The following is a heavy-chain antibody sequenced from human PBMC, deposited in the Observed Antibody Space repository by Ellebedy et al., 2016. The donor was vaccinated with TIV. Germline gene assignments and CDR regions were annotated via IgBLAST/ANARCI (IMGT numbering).Heavy chain of an antibody. D-gene: IGHD5-18*01. CDR2: IYYSGST. V-gene: IGHV4-59*12. CDR3: ARARYADDSYGYMVAVGFDY. J-gene: IGHJ4*02. CDR1: GGSISSYY. Sequence: SETLSLTCTVSGGSISSYYWSWIRQPPGKGLEWIGYIYYSGSTNYNPSLKSRVTISVDTSKNQFSLKLSSVTAADTAVYYCARARYADDSYGYMVAVGFDYWGQGTLVTVSS.